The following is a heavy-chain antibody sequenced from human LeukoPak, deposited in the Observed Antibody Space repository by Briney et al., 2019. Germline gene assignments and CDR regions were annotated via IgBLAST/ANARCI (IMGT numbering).Heavy chain of an antibody. D-gene: IGHD4/OR15-4a*01. CDR2: ISGSGGGT. Sequence: GGSLRLSCAASGFTFSSYAMSWVRQAPGKGLEWVSAISGSGGGTYYADSVKGRFTISRDNSKNTLYLQMNSLRAEDTAVYYCAKDSPDQQPASDGAIHHRGQGSLVTVSS. J-gene: IGHJ1*01. CDR3: AKDSPDQQPASDGAIHH. CDR1: GFTFSSYA. V-gene: IGHV3-23*01.